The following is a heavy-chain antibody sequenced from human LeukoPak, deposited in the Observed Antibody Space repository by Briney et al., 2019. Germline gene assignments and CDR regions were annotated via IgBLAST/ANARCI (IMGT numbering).Heavy chain of an antibody. Sequence: GGSLRLSCAASGFTFSNYGMHWVRQAPGKGLEWVTVISYDGSEKYYGDSVKDRFTISRDNSKNTVYLQMNRVRPEDTAIYYCVKGGQLVLAATRGIMLLDVWGQGIMVTVSS. V-gene: IGHV3-30*18. CDR2: ISYDGSEK. CDR1: GFTFSNYG. D-gene: IGHD2-15*01. CDR3: VKGGQLVLAATRGIMLLDV. J-gene: IGHJ3*01.